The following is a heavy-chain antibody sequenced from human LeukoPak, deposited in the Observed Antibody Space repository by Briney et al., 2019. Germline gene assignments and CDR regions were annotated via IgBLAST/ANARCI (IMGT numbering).Heavy chain of an antibody. CDR3: AREDPQTTVPEGMDV. CDR2: IYYSGTT. CDR1: GGSISHYY. Sequence: SETLSLTCTVSGGSISHYYWSWIRQSPGKGLEWIGYIYYSGTTNYNPSLKSRVTISVDTSRIQFSLQLRSVTAADTAVYYCAREDPQTTVPEGMDVWGQGTTVIVSS. V-gene: IGHV4-59*01. J-gene: IGHJ6*02. D-gene: IGHD4-17*01.